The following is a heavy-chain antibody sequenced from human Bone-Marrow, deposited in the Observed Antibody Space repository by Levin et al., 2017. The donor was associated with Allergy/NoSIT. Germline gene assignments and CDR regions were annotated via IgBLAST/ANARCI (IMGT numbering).Heavy chain of an antibody. D-gene: IGHD2-15*01. J-gene: IGHJ3*02. CDR3: ARPYCSGGGCLGDAFDI. CDR2: FYPGDSDT. CDR1: GYTFASYW. Sequence: GGSLRLSCKSSGYTFASYWIAWVRQMPGKGLEWMGAFYPGDSDTRYSPSFQGQVTISADRSISTAYLQWRSLKASDTAIYYCARPYCSGGGCLGDAFDIWGQGTMVTVSS. V-gene: IGHV5-51*01.